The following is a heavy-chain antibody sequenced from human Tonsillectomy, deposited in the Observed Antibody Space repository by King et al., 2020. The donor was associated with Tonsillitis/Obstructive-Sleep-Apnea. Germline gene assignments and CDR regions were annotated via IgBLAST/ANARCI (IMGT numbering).Heavy chain of an antibody. CDR3: ARDHNSITIFGLVIYSNWFDP. J-gene: IGHJ5*02. D-gene: IGHD3-3*01. Sequence: QLVQSGAEVKKPGASVKVSCKASGYTFTSYAMHWVRQAPGQRLEWMGWINAGNGNTKYSQKFQGRVTITRDTSASTAYMELSSLRSEDTAVYYCARDHNSITIFGLVIYSNWFDPWGQGTLVTVSS. V-gene: IGHV1-3*01. CDR2: INAGNGNT. CDR1: GYTFTSYA.